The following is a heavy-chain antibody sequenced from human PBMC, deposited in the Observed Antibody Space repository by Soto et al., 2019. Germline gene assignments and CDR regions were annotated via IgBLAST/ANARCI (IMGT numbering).Heavy chain of an antibody. D-gene: IGHD3-22*01. CDR1: GLTFSSYT. J-gene: IGHJ3*02. CDR2: ISSSTNYI. CDR3: AGGPDYYDSRGYYHEPPGAAFDI. V-gene: IGHV3-21*01. Sequence: EVQLVESGGGLVKPGGSLRLSCAASGLTFSSYTMNWVRQAPGKGLEWVSSISSSTNYIYYADSVKGRFTISRDNAKNSLDLQMNSLRGQDTAVDYCAGGPDYYDSRGYYHEPPGAAFDIWGQGAMVTVSS.